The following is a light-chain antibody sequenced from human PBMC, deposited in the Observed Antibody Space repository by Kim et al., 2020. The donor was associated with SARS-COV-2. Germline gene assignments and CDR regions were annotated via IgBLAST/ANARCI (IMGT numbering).Light chain of an antibody. Sequence: SLSPGERAPLSCRASHSFINYLAWYQQKPGQAPRLLIYGASNRATGVPARFSGSGSATDFTLTISSLEPEDFAVYYCQQRSNWMYTFGQGTKLDI. J-gene: IGKJ2*01. V-gene: IGKV3-11*01. CDR2: GAS. CDR1: HSFINY. CDR3: QQRSNWMYT.